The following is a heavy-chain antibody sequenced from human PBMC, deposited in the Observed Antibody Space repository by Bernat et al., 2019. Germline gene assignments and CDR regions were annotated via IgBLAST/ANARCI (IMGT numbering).Heavy chain of an antibody. D-gene: IGHD6-13*01. CDR1: GFTFSDYY. J-gene: IGHJ4*02. CDR3: ARTQHSSSFDY. CDR2: ISTSSSAT. Sequence: QVQLVESGGGSVRPGGSLRLSCAASGFTFSDYYMSWIRQAPGKGLEWISYISTSSSATNYADSVKGRFTISRDNAKNSLYLQMNGLRDEDTAVYYCARTQHSSSFDYWGQGTLVTVSS. V-gene: IGHV3-11*06.